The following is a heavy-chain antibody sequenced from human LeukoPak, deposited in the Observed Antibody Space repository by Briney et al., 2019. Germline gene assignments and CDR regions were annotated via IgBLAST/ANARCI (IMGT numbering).Heavy chain of an antibody. CDR1: GFTFSSYG. V-gene: IGHV3-66*01. CDR2: IYSGGST. Sequence: GGSLRLSCAAPGFTFSSYGMSWVRQAPGKGLEWVSVIYSGGSTYYADSVKGRFTISRDNSKNTLYLQMNSLRAEDTAVYYCARGRGFSSGWPVDTFDFWGQGAMVTVSA. J-gene: IGHJ3*01. D-gene: IGHD6-19*01. CDR3: ARGRGFSSGWPVDTFDF.